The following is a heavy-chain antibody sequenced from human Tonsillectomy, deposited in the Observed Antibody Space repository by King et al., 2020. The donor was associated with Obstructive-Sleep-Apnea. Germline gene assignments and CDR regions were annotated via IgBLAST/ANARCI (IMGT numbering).Heavy chain of an antibody. CDR2: IYYSGGST. V-gene: IGHV4-59*01. J-gene: IGHJ6*02. Sequence: QVQLQESGPGLVKPSETLSLTCTVSGGSISSYYWSWIRQPPGKGLEWIGYIYYSGGSTNYNPSLKSRVTISVDTSKIQFSLKLSSVTAADTAVYYCASTLPDIRYGMDVWGQGTTVTVSS. CDR3: ASTLPDIRYGMDV. D-gene: IGHD2-15*01. CDR1: GGSISSYY.